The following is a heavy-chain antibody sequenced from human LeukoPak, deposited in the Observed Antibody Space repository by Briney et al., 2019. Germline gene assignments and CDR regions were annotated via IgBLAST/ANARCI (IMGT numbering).Heavy chain of an antibody. CDR1: GGTFSSYA. V-gene: IGHV1-69*05. CDR3: ATLPATGQLWTDY. Sequence: SVKVSFKASGGTFSSYAISWVRQAPGQGLELMGGIIPIFGTANYAQKFQGRVTITTDESTSTAYMELSSLRSEDTAVYYCATLPATGQLWTDYWGQGTLVTVSS. CDR2: IIPIFGTA. J-gene: IGHJ4*02. D-gene: IGHD5-18*01.